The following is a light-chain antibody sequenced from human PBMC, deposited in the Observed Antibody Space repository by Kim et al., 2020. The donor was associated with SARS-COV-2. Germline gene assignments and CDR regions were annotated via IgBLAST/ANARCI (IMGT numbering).Light chain of an antibody. CDR3: QQSYSTPPYT. J-gene: IGKJ2*01. CDR1: QSISSY. CDR2: AAS. Sequence: DIQMTQSPSSLSASVGDRVTITCRASQSISSYLNWYQQKPGKAPKLLINAASSLQSGVPSRFSGSGSGTDFTLTISSLQPEDFATYYCQQSYSTPPYTFGQGTKLEI. V-gene: IGKV1-39*01.